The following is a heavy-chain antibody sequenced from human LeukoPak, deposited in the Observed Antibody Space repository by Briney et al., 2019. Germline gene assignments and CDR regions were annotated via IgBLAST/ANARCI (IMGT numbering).Heavy chain of an antibody. CDR2: ICYSGST. CDR3: ARVGVAAAQFDP. CDR1: GGSISSGGYY. Sequence: SQTLSLTCTVSGGSISSGGYYWSWIRQHPGKGLEWIGYICYSGSTYYNPSLKSRVTISVDTSKNQFSLKLSSVTAADTAVYYCARVGVAAAQFDPWGQGTLVTVSS. D-gene: IGHD6-13*01. J-gene: IGHJ5*02. V-gene: IGHV4-31*03.